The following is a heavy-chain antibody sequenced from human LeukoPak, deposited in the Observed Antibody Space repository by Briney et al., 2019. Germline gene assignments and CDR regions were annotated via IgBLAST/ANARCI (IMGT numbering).Heavy chain of an antibody. CDR2: IGGPGSDT. CDR3: AKDAIPRNSIWDYFDY. V-gene: IGHV3-23*01. D-gene: IGHD1-26*01. CDR1: RFTFSDYA. J-gene: IGHJ4*02. Sequence: GGSLRLSCAASRFTFSDYAMSWVRQAPGKGPEGVSSIGGPGSDTYYADSVKGRFTVSRDNSKNAPYLQRSSLRAEDTAVYYCAKDAIPRNSIWDYFDYWGQGALVTVSS.